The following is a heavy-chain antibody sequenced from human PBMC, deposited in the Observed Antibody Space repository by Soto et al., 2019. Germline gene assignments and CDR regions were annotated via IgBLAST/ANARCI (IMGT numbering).Heavy chain of an antibody. CDR2: INHSAST. D-gene: IGHD3-10*01. V-gene: IGHV4-34*01. J-gene: IGHJ5*02. CDR3: ASGRGIIWFGGRNRNWFDP. CDR1: GESFSGYY. Sequence: SETLSLTCAVYGESFSGYYCSWIRQPPAKGLECIEEINHSASTNSTPSLKSRVTISVDTSKTPFSLKLRSVTAADAAVYYCASGRGIIWFGGRNRNWFDPWGQGTLVTVSS.